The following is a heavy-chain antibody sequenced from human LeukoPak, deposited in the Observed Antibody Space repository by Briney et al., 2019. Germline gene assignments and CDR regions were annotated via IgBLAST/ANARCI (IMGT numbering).Heavy chain of an antibody. CDR2: IRRDGSEK. CDR3: ARDLGPGQYYYYYIDV. D-gene: IGHD3-10*01. CDR1: EFTFSTYW. Sequence: GGSLRLSCAASEFTFSTYWMSWVRQAPGKGLEWVANIRRDGSEKYYVDSVKGRFTISRDNAKNSLYLQMNGLRAEDTAEYYCARDLGPGQYYYYYIDVWGKGTTVTVSS. J-gene: IGHJ6*03. V-gene: IGHV3-7*01.